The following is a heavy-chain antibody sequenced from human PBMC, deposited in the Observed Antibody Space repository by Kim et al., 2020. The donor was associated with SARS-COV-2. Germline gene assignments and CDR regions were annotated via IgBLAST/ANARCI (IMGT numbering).Heavy chain of an antibody. Sequence: YYADSVTGRFTISRDNSKNTLYLQLNSLRGEDTAMYYCAKEQWLAGAADYWGQGTLVAVSS. D-gene: IGHD6-19*01. CDR3: AKEQWLAGAADY. J-gene: IGHJ4*02. V-gene: IGHV3-30*02.